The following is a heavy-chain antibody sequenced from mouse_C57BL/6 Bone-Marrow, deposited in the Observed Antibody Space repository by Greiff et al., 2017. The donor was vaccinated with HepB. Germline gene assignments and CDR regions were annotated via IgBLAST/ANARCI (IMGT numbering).Heavy chain of an antibody. CDR1: GFTFSSYT. CDR2: ISGGGGNT. J-gene: IGHJ2*01. Sequence: VQLKESGGGLVKPGGSLKLSCAASGFTFSSYTMSWVRQTPEKRLEWVATISGGGGNTYYPDSVKGRSTISRDNAKNTLYLQMSSLRSEDTALYYCARGGYYPYYFDYWGQGTTLTVSS. CDR3: ARGGYYPYYFDY. V-gene: IGHV5-9*01. D-gene: IGHD2-3*01.